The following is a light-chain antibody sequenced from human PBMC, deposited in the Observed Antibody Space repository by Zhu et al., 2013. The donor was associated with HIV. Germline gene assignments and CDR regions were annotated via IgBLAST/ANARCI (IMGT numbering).Light chain of an antibody. CDR3: QHYNSWPPWT. CDR2: GAS. J-gene: IGKJ1*01. Sequence: EIVLTQSPGTLSLSPGERATLSCTASQSVSSSYLTWYQQRPGQAPRLLIFGASSRASGIPDRFSGSGSGTDFTLTVSSLQSDDVAIYYCQHYNSWPPWTFGQGTKVEVK. CDR1: QSVSSSY. V-gene: IGKV3-20*01.